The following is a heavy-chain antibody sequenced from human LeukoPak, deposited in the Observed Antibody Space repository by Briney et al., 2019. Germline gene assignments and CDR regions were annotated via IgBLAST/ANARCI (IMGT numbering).Heavy chain of an antibody. CDR1: GFNFNSYW. J-gene: IGHJ4*02. D-gene: IGHD3-10*01. Sequence: GGSLRLSCAASGFNFNSYWMSWVRQAPGMGLAWVATLNQDGSEKYYVDSVKGRFTISRDNAKNSLYLQMNSLRAEDTAMYYCVKLYYYSSGSLNWGQGTLVTVSS. CDR2: LNQDGSEK. CDR3: VKLYYYSSGSLN. V-gene: IGHV3-7*01.